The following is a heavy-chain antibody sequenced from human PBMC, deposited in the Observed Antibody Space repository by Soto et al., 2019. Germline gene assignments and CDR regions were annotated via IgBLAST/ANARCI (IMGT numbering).Heavy chain of an antibody. J-gene: IGHJ4*02. CDR2: IYYSGST. Sequence: SVTMSLTCTVSGVSISSYYLSLIRHPQGKGLEWIGYIYYSGSTNYNPSLKSRVTISVDTSKNQFSLKLSSVTAADTALYYCARDIGHYDSSGRFDYWGQGNLVTGS. CDR3: ARDIGHYDSSGRFDY. V-gene: IGHV4-59*01. D-gene: IGHD3-22*01. CDR1: GVSISSYY.